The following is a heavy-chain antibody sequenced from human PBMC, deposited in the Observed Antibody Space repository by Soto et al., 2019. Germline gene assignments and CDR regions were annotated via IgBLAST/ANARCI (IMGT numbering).Heavy chain of an antibody. D-gene: IGHD6-13*01. Sequence: QVQLVESGGGVVQPGRSLRLSCAASGFTFSSYAMHWVRQAPGKGLEWVAVISYDGSNKYYADSVKGRFTISRDNSKNTLYLQMNSLRAEDTAVYYCARASKAGIAAAGTSWMRDYYYYYGMDVW. CDR2: ISYDGSNK. CDR3: ARASKAGIAAAGTSWMRDYYYYYGMDV. J-gene: IGHJ6*01. V-gene: IGHV3-30-3*01. CDR1: GFTFSSYA.